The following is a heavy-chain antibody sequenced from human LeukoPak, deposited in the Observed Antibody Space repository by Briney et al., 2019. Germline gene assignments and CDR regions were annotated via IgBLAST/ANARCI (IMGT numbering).Heavy chain of an antibody. CDR2: ISGSGDDT. Sequence: GGSLRLSCAASGFTFTIFAMSWVRQAPGKGLEWVSAISGSGDDTYYADSVKGRFTISRDNSKNTLYLQMNTLSAEDTAVYYCARRLHYYDILTDYFRVSGMDVWGQGTTVTVSS. CDR1: GFTFTIFA. J-gene: IGHJ6*02. D-gene: IGHD3-9*01. CDR3: ARRLHYYDILTDYFRVSGMDV. V-gene: IGHV3-23*01.